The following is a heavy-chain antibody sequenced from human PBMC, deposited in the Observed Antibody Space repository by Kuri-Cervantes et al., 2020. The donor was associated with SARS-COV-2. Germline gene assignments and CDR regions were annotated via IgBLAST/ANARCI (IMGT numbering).Heavy chain of an antibody. CDR3: ARGREGVVPATILGLGYFLYFSMDV. J-gene: IGHJ6*03. Sequence: SQTLSLTCAVFGGSFSCYYWSWIRQSPGKGLEWIGKINHSGSTNYNPSLSSRVTISVDMSKNQFSLRLSSVTAADTAMYYRARGREGVVPATILGLGYFLYFSMDVWGKGTSVTVSS. V-gene: IGHV4-34*01. D-gene: IGHD2-2*01. CDR1: GGSFSCYY. CDR2: INHSGST.